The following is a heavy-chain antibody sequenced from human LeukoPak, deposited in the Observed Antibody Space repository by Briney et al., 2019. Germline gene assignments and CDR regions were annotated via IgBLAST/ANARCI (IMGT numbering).Heavy chain of an antibody. J-gene: IGHJ5*02. CDR3: ARDHQLGDIST. CDR2: INPNNGGT. D-gene: IGHD3-16*01. Sequence: ASVKVSCKASGYTFTSYYMHWVRQAPGQGLEWMGRINPNNGGTNYAQKFQGRVTMTRDTSISTAYMELSRLRSDDTAVYYCARDHQLGDISTWGQGTLVTVSS. CDR1: GYTFTSYY. V-gene: IGHV1-2*06.